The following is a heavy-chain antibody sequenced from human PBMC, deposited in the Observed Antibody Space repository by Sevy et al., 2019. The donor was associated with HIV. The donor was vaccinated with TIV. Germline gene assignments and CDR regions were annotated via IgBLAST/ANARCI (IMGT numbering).Heavy chain of an antibody. V-gene: IGHV4-34*01. Sequence: SETLSLTCAVYGGSFSGYYWSWIRQPPGKGLEWIGEINHSGSTNYNPSVKSRVTISVDTSKNKFSLKLISVTAADTAVYDCERHCGSTSCAHAFDIWGQGTMVTVSS. CDR2: INHSGST. CDR1: GGSFSGYY. CDR3: ERHCGSTSCAHAFDI. J-gene: IGHJ3*02. D-gene: IGHD2-2*01.